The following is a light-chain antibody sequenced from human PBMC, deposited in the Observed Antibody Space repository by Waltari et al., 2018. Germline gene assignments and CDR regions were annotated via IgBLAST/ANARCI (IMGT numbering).Light chain of an antibody. CDR3: QQYATSPRT. V-gene: IGKV3-20*01. J-gene: IGKJ4*01. CDR2: GAS. CDR1: QSVISNS. Sequence: EIVLVQSTDTLSLSPGDRPTLSCRASQSVISNSLAWYQQRPVQAPRLLIYGASNRATGIPDRFSGSGSGTDFSLTISGLEPEDFAVFYCQQYATSPRTFGGGTRVDIK.